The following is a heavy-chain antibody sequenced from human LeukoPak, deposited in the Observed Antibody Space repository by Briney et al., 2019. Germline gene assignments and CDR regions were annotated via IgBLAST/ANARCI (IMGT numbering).Heavy chain of an antibody. J-gene: IGHJ4*02. V-gene: IGHV3-7*01. CDR2: IKQDESEK. CDR3: ARALDSSSSRYQAFEE. CDR1: GFTFSNYW. D-gene: IGHD2-2*01. Sequence: GGSLRLSCSASGFTFSNYWMSWVRQAPGKGLEWGANIKQDESEKYYVDSVKGRFTISRDNAKSSLYLQMNSLRAEDTAVYYCARALDSSSSRYQAFEEWGQGTLVTVSS.